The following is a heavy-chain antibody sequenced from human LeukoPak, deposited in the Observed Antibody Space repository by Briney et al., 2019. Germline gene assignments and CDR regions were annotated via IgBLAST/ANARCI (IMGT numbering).Heavy chain of an antibody. CDR3: AGENSEDSVSWGHAFHT. Sequence: PGGSLRLSCEASGFTFIDYYMSWIRQAPGKGLEWISHMSSSGSTIRYADSVKGRFTVSRDDAENSLYLQMNSLRAEDTALYFCAGENSEDSVSWGHAFHTWGQGTMVTVSS. J-gene: IGHJ3*02. V-gene: IGHV3-11*04. D-gene: IGHD6-6*01. CDR2: MSSSGSTI. CDR1: GFTFIDYY.